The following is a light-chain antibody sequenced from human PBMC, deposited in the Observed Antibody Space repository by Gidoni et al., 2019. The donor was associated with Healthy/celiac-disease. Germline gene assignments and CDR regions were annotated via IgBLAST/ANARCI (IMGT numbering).Light chain of an antibody. CDR2: KAS. CDR3: QQYNSYHMYT. Sequence: DIQMTQSPSTLSASVGDRVTITCRASQSISSWLAWYQQKPGKAPKLLIYKASSLESGVPSRCSGSGSGTEFTLTISSLQPDDFATYYCQQYNSYHMYTVXXXTKLEIK. J-gene: IGKJ2*01. CDR1: QSISSW. V-gene: IGKV1-5*03.